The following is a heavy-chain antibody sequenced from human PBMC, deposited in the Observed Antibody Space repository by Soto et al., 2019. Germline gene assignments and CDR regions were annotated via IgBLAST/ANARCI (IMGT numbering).Heavy chain of an antibody. Sequence: PGGALRLFCTTSTLRFSDHPMRWVRQAPGKGLEWVSDINNSGHYAYYADSVKGRFTISRDNSKNTMSLQMNNLRGEDTAMYYCARRPDAFDIWGQVTMVTVSS. CDR1: TLRFSDHP. D-gene: IGHD6-6*01. CDR2: INNSGHYA. J-gene: IGHJ3*02. CDR3: ARRPDAFDI. V-gene: IGHV3-23*01.